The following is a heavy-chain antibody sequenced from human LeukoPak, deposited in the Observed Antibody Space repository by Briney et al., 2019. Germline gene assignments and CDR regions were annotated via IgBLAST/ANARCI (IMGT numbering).Heavy chain of an antibody. CDR3: ARGRWLQLPDY. V-gene: IGHV4-59*08. D-gene: IGHD5-24*01. Sequence: KPSETPSLNFTVAGGSLTGYYWSWIPPPPRKGLEWIGYIHYSGSTNYNPSLKSRVTISLDTSKNQFSLKLSSVTAADTAVYYCARGRWLQLPDYWGQGTLVTVSS. CDR2: IHYSGST. J-gene: IGHJ4*02. CDR1: GGSLTGYY.